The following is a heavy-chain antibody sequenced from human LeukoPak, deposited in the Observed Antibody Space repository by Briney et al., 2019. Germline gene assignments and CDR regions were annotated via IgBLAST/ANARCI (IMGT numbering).Heavy chain of an antibody. CDR3: ARAYGYSYALDY. CDR2: ISSDGDNE. J-gene: IGHJ4*02. D-gene: IGHD5-12*01. Sequence: GGSLRLSCAASEFIFSTYAMHWVRQAPGKGLEWVAVISSDGDNEYYADSVKGRFTISRDNSKNTLYLQMNSLRPEDTAVFYCARAYGYSYALDYWGQGTLVTVSS. V-gene: IGHV3-30*04. CDR1: EFIFSTYA.